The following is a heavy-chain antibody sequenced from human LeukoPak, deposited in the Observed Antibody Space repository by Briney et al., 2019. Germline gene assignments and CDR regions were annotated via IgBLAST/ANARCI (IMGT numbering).Heavy chain of an antibody. Sequence: EASVKVSCKASGYTFTSYDINWVRQATGQGLEWMRWMNPNSGNTGYAQKFQGRVTITRNTSISTAYMELSSLRSEDTAVYYCARGETTVTTLDYWGQGTLVTVSS. D-gene: IGHD4-17*01. V-gene: IGHV1-8*01. CDR2: MNPNSGNT. J-gene: IGHJ4*02. CDR1: GYTFTSYD. CDR3: ARGETTVTTLDY.